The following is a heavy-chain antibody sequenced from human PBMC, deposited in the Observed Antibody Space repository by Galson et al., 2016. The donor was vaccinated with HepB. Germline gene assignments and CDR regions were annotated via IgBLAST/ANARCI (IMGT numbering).Heavy chain of an antibody. CDR3: ARDAIVVVVSHRGAWFDP. CDR2: INPIFKSA. CDR1: GGTFSTHA. J-gene: IGHJ5*02. V-gene: IGHV1-69*13. D-gene: IGHD2-15*01. Sequence: SVKVSCKASGGTFSTHAINWVRQAPGQGLEWMGQINPIFKSATYVQKFQGRVTISADESTSTVYLELSSLTSEDTAVYYCARDAIVVVVSHRGAWFDPWGQGTLVTVSS.